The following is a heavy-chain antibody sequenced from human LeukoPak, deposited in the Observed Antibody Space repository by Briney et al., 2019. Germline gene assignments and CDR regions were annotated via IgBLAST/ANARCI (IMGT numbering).Heavy chain of an antibody. Sequence: GGFLRLSCAASGFTFSNYWMNWVRQAPGKGLEWVANIKQDGSERYYVDSVKGRLTISRDNAKNSLYLQMNSLRAEDTAIYYCARGPATVTAIGDYWGQGTLVTVSS. D-gene: IGHD2-21*02. CDR3: ARGPATVTAIGDY. V-gene: IGHV3-7*01. CDR2: IKQDGSER. CDR1: GFTFSNYW. J-gene: IGHJ4*02.